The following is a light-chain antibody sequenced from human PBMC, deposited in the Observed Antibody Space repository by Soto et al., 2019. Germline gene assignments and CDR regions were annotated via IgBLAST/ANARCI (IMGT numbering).Light chain of an antibody. CDR3: QQYNSYSWT. J-gene: IGKJ1*01. CDR2: DAS. V-gene: IGKV1-5*01. CDR1: QSISNW. Sequence: DIQMTQSPSTLSASVGDRVTITCRASQSISNWLAWYQQKPGKAPKLLIYDASSLKSGFPSRFSGSGSGTDFTLTISSLQPDDFASYYCQQYNSYSWTFGKGTKVEIK.